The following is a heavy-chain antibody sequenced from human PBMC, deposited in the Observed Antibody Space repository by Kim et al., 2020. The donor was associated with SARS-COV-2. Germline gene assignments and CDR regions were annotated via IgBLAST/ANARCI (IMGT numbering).Heavy chain of an antibody. CDR3: KWDRGVMSPDY. Sequence: GGSLRLSCAASGFSFINAWMSWVRQAPGKGLEWVGRIKSKTDGATTDDAAPVKGRFTISRDDSKNTLYLQMNSLKTEDTAVYYCKWDRGVMSPDYWGQGTLVTVSS. D-gene: IGHD3-10*01. J-gene: IGHJ4*02. V-gene: IGHV3-15*01. CDR1: GFSFINAW. CDR2: IKSKTDGATT.